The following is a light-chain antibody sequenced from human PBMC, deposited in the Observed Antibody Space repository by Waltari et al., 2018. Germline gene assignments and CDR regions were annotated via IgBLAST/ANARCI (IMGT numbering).Light chain of an antibody. Sequence: DIQLTQSPSFLSASVGDRVTITCRASQGISSYLAWYQQKPGKAPKPLIYGASTLQSGVPSRFSGSGSGTEFTLTISSLQPEDFATYYCQQLNSYPWTFGQGTKVEIK. V-gene: IGKV1-9*01. CDR1: QGISSY. CDR3: QQLNSYPWT. CDR2: GAS. J-gene: IGKJ1*01.